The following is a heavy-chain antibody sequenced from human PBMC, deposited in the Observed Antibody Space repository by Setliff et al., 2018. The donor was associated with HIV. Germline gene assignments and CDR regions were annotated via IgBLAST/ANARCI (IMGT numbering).Heavy chain of an antibody. Sequence: GGSLRLSCEISGFSVGDNYMTWVRQTPKMGLEWVSIIYAAGATYYADSVEGRFTISRDTYTNTLYLQMHSLRADDTAVYYCAKGSGFHDYLGQGTRVTVSS. V-gene: IGHV3-53*01. CDR1: GFSVGDNY. D-gene: IGHD6-19*01. CDR2: IYAAGAT. J-gene: IGHJ4*02. CDR3: AKGSGFHDY.